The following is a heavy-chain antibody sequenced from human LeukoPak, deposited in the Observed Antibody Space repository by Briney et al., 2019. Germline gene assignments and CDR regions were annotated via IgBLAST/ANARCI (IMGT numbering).Heavy chain of an antibody. CDR2: INPNSGGT. D-gene: IGHD3-3*01. V-gene: IGHV1-2*02. CDR1: GYTFTGYY. Sequence: GASVKVSCKASGYTFTGYYMHWVRQAPGQGLEWMGWINPNSGGTNYAQKFQGRVTMTRDTSISTAYMELSRLRSDDTAVYYCARSDFWNGYYLDAFDIWGQGTMVTVSS. J-gene: IGHJ3*02. CDR3: ARSDFWNGYYLDAFDI.